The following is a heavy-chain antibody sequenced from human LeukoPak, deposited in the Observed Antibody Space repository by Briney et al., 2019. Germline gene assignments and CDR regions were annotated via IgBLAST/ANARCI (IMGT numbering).Heavy chain of an antibody. Sequence: SETLSLTCLVSGGSISSTSYYWSWIRQPAGKGLEWIGRIYTSGSTNYNPSLKSRVTISVDTSKNQFSLKLSSVTAADTAVYYCAKTTVPQEWGQGTLVTVSS. CDR2: IYTSGST. D-gene: IGHD4-17*01. CDR1: GGSISSTSYY. J-gene: IGHJ4*02. V-gene: IGHV4-61*02. CDR3: AKTTVPQE.